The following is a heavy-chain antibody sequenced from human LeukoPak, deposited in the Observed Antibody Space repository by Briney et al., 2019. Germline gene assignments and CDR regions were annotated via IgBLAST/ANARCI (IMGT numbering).Heavy chain of an antibody. D-gene: IGHD4-23*01. V-gene: IGHV3-23*01. J-gene: IGHJ4*02. CDR2: ISGSGGNT. Sequence: GGSLRLSCAASGFTFSSYAMSWVRQAPGKGLEWVSGISGSGGNTYYADSVKGRFTISRDNSKNTLFLQMNSLRAEDTAVYYCAKLLNYGGNSDCFDYWGQGTQVTVSS. CDR1: GFTFSSYA. CDR3: AKLLNYGGNSDCFDY.